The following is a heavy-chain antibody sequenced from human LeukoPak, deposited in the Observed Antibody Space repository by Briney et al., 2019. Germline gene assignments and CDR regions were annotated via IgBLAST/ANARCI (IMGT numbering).Heavy chain of an antibody. CDR2: ISGSGGST. CDR1: GFTFSDYA. D-gene: IGHD6-19*01. J-gene: IGHJ4*02. Sequence: GGSLRLSCTASGFTFSDYAMSWFRQAPGKGLEWASAISGSGGSTYYADSVKGRFTISRDNSKNTLYLQMNSLRAEDTAVYYCARDTYGSGLFDYWGQGTLVTVSS. CDR3: ARDTYGSGLFDY. V-gene: IGHV3-23*01.